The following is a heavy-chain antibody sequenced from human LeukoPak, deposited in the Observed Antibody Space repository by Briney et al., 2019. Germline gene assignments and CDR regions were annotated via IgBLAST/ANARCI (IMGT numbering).Heavy chain of an antibody. CDR3: AREPLPYNWNVYMVY. CDR2: IYYSGST. J-gene: IGHJ4*02. Sequence: SETLSLTCTVSGGSISSSSYYWGWIRQPPGKGLEWIGSIYYSGSTYYNPSLKSRVTISVDTSKNQFSLKLSSVTAADTAVYYCAREPLPYNWNVYMVYWGQGTLVTVSS. CDR1: GGSISSSSYY. V-gene: IGHV4-39*02. D-gene: IGHD1-20*01.